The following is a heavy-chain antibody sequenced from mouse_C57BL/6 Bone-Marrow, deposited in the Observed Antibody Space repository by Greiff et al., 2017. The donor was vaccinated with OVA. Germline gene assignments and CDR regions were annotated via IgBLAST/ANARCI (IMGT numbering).Heavy chain of an antibody. CDR2: IWGGGST. CDR3: AKRGTTADRDNAMDY. CDR1: GFSFTSYG. V-gene: IGHV2-9*01. Sequence: VQLQESGPGLVAPSQSLSITCTVSGFSFTSYGVDWVRQPPGKGLEWLGVIWGGGSTNSNSALMSRLSISKDTSTSHVFLNMNSLQTDETEMYYCAKRGTTADRDNAMDYWGQGTSVTVSS. J-gene: IGHJ4*01. D-gene: IGHD1-2*01.